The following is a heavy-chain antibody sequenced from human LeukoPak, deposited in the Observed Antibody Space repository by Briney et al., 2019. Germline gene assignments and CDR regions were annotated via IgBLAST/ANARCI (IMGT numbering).Heavy chain of an antibody. CDR1: DYTFASYG. V-gene: IGHV1-18*01. CDR2: ISAYTVNT. J-gene: IGHJ4*02. D-gene: IGHD3-9*01. Sequence: ALVKVSCKPSDYTFASYGISWVRQAPGQGREWMGWISAYTVNTNYAKKLQSRVAMTTDTSTSRAYIEHRRLRSDATAGHHFTGVRYFDLLFSRDFDYWGQGTLVTVSS. CDR3: TGVRYFDLLFSRDFDY.